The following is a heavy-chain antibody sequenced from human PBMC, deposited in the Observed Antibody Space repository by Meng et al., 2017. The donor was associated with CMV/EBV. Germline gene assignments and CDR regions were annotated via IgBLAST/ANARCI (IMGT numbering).Heavy chain of an antibody. V-gene: IGHV3-21*01. CDR3: ARDSDQITIFGVALDY. J-gene: IGHJ4*02. CDR2: ISSSSSYI. Sequence: GGSLRLSCAASGFTFSSYSMNWVRQAPGKGLEWVSSISSSSSYIYYADSVKGRFTISRDNAKNSLYLQMNSLRAEDTAVYYCARDSDQITIFGVALDYWGQGTLVTVSS. D-gene: IGHD3-3*01. CDR1: GFTFSSYS.